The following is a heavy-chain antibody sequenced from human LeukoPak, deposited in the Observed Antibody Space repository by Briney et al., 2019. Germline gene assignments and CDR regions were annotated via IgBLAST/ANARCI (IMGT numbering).Heavy chain of an antibody. V-gene: IGHV4-59*01. Sequence: SETLSLTCTVSGGSISSYYWSWTRQPPGRGLEWIGYIYYSGYTNYNPSLKSRVTISVDTSKNQFSLKLSSVTAADTAVYHCARTTTVRGTYYMDVWGKGTTVTISS. J-gene: IGHJ6*03. CDR2: IYYSGYT. CDR3: ARTTTVRGTYYMDV. CDR1: GGSISSYY. D-gene: IGHD3-10*01.